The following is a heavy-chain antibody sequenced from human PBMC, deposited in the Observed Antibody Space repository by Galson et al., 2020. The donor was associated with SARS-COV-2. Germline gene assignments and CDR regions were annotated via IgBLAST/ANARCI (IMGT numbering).Heavy chain of an antibody. Sequence: ASVKVSCLASGYTFTDHYIHWVRQAPGQGLEWMGWINSNTGDTNYAQDFQGRVTMTRDTSIRTTYMELNRLTSDDTAVFYCRRGGGNNGFDYWGQGTLVTISS. V-gene: IGHV1-2*02. D-gene: IGHD1-1*01. CDR2: INSNTGDT. CDR1: GYTFTDHY. CDR3: RRGGGNNGFDY. J-gene: IGHJ4*02.